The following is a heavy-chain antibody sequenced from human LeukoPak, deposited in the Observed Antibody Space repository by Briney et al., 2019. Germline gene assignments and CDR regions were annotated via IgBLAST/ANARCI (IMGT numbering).Heavy chain of an antibody. V-gene: IGHV4-30-4*01. CDR1: GGSINSGDYY. CDR3: ARHLAARLGGARFPDY. Sequence: SETLSLTCTVSGGSINSGDYYWSWIRQPPGKGLEWIGYIYYSGSTYYNPSLKSRVTISVDTSRNEFSLKVTYVTAADTAVYYCARHLAARLGGARFPDYWGQGTLVTVSS. J-gene: IGHJ4*02. CDR2: IYYSGST. D-gene: IGHD2-21*01.